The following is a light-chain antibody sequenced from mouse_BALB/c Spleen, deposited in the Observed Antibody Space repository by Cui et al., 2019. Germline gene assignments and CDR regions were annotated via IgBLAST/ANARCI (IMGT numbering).Light chain of an antibody. Sequence: QIVLTQSPAIMSASPGEKVTMTCSASSSVSYMYWYQQKSGSSPRLLIYSTSNLASGVPVRFSGSGSGTSYSLTISRMEAEDAASYYCHQWSSYPRTFGGGTKVEIK. V-gene: IGKV4-55*01. CDR2: STS. CDR1: SSVSY. J-gene: IGKJ1*01. CDR3: HQWSSYPRT.